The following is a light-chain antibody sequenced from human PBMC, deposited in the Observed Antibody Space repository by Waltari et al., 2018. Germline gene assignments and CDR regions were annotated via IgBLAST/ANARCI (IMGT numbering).Light chain of an antibody. V-gene: IGLV1-47*01. CDR3: AAWDDSLSGPGV. CDR2: RNN. CDR1: SSNIGSDF. J-gene: IGLJ3*02. Sequence: QSVLTQPPSASGTPGQRVTISCSGSSSNIGSDFLYLYQQLPGTAPKRLVYRNNQRPSGVPDRFSGSKSGTSASLAISGLRSEDEADYYCAAWDDSLSGPGVFGGGTKLTVL.